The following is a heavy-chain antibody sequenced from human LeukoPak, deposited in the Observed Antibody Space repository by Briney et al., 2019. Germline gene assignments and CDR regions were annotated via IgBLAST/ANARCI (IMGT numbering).Heavy chain of an antibody. D-gene: IGHD6-13*01. CDR2: INYSGST. V-gene: IGHV4-59*01. Sequence: SETLSLTCTVSGGSISSYYWSWIRQPPGKGLDWIGYINYSGSTNYNPSLKCRVTISVDTSKNQFSLKLSSVTAADTTVYYCARGEQQPVYWYFDLWGRGTLVTVSS. CDR1: GGSISSYY. CDR3: ARGEQQPVYWYFDL. J-gene: IGHJ2*01.